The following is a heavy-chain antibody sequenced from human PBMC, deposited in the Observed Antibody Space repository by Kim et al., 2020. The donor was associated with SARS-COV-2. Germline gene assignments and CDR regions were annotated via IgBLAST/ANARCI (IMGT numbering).Heavy chain of an antibody. Sequence: SETLSLTCTVSGGSISSGGYYWSWIRQHPGKGLEWIGYIYYSGSTYYNPSLKSRVTISVDTSKNQFSLKLSSVTAADTAVYYCARIKTEYYDILTGYSGYSVDYWYFDLWGRGTLVTVSS. CDR3: ARIKTEYYDILTGYSGYSVDYWYFDL. CDR2: IYYSGST. J-gene: IGHJ2*01. D-gene: IGHD3-9*01. V-gene: IGHV4-31*03. CDR1: GGSISSGGYY.